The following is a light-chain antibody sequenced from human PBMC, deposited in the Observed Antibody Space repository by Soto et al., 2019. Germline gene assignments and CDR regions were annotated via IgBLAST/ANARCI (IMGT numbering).Light chain of an antibody. V-gene: IGKV3-11*01. Sequence: EIVLTQSPATLSLSPGERATLSCRASESVSSYLAWYQQKPGQAPRLLIYDASNRATGIPARFSGSGSWTDFTLTISSLESEDFAVYYCQQRSNRPITFGQGTRLEIK. J-gene: IGKJ5*01. CDR2: DAS. CDR3: QQRSNRPIT. CDR1: ESVSSY.